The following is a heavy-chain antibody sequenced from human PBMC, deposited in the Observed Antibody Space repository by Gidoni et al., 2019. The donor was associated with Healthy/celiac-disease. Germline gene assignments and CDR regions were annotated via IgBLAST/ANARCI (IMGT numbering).Heavy chain of an antibody. CDR1: GFTFSSYV. CDR2: IWYDGSNK. Sequence: QVQLVESGGGVVQPGRSLRLSCAASGFTFSSYVMHWVRQAPGKGLEWVAVIWYDGSNKYYADSVKGRFTISRDNSKNTLYLQMNSLRAEDTAVYYCARALSTVVTPSGYWGQGTLVTVSS. J-gene: IGHJ4*02. D-gene: IGHD4-17*01. CDR3: ARALSTVVTPSGY. V-gene: IGHV3-33*01.